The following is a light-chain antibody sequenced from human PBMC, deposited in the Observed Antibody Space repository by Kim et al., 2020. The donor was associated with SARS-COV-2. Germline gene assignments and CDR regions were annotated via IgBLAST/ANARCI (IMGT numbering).Light chain of an antibody. J-gene: IGKJ2*01. CDR3: HQYNDWPT. Sequence: LSVSPGESAALSCRASHFISRNLAWCQQQPGQAPRLLIYGASTRATGIPARFSGSGSGTEFTLTISSLQSEDFAVYYCHQYNDWPTFGQGTKLEIK. CDR2: GAS. CDR1: HFISRN. V-gene: IGKV3D-15*01.